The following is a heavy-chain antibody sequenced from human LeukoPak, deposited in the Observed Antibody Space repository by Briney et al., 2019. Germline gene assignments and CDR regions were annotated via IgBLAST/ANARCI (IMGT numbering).Heavy chain of an antibody. Sequence: GGSLRLSCAASGLTFSSYNMNWVRQAPGKGLEWVSFISSSSSYIYYADSVKGRFTISRDNAKNSLLLQMNSLRAEDTAVYYCARDSEVMVRGVIGFDYWGQGTLVTVSS. CDR2: ISSSSSYI. D-gene: IGHD3-10*01. J-gene: IGHJ4*02. CDR1: GLTFSSYN. CDR3: ARDSEVMVRGVIGFDY. V-gene: IGHV3-21*01.